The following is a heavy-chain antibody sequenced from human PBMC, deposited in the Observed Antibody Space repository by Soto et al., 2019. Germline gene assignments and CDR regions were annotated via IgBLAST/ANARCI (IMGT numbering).Heavy chain of an antibody. Sequence: ASVKVSCKASGYTFTSYGISWVRQAPGQGPEWMGWISAYNGNTNYAQKLQGRVTMTTDTSTSTAYMELRSLRSDDTAVYYCAKGGQLVPYYYYGMDVWGQGTTVTVSS. J-gene: IGHJ6*02. CDR2: ISAYNGNT. D-gene: IGHD6-13*01. V-gene: IGHV1-18*01. CDR1: GYTFTSYG. CDR3: AKGGQLVPYYYYGMDV.